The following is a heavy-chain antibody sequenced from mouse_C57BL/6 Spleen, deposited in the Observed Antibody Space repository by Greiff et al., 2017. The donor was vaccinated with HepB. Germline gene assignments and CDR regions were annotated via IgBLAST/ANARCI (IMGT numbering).Heavy chain of an antibody. V-gene: IGHV5-17*01. J-gene: IGHJ4*01. CDR3: ARRAITTVVATKGYAMDY. D-gene: IGHD1-1*01. CDR1: GFTFSDYG. CDR2: ISSGSSTI. Sequence: DVQLVESGGGLVKPGGSLKLSCAASGFTFSDYGMHWVRQAPEKGLEWVAYISSGSSTIYYADTVKGRFTISRDNAKNTLFLQMTSLRSEDTAMYYCARRAITTVVATKGYAMDYWGQGTSVTVSS.